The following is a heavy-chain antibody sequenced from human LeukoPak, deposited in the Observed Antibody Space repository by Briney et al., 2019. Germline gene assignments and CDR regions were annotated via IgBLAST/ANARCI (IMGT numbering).Heavy chain of an antibody. CDR1: GGSISSYY. V-gene: IGHV4-59*12. J-gene: IGHJ4*02. Sequence: SETLSLTCTVSGGSISSYYWSWIRQPPGKGLEWIGYIYYSGSTNYNPSLKSRVTISVDTSKNQFSLQLNSVTPEDTAVYYCARSLEGGELLGLWGQGTLVTVSS. CDR2: IYYSGST. D-gene: IGHD1-26*01. CDR3: ARSLEGGELLGL.